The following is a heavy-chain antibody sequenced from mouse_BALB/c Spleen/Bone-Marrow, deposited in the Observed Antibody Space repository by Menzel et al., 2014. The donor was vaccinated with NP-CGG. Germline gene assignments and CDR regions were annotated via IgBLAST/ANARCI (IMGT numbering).Heavy chain of an antibody. CDR1: GFTFSDYY. V-gene: IGHV5-4*02. CDR2: ISDGGTYS. J-gene: IGHJ2*01. CDR3: ARDMGDY. Sequence: DVHLVESGGGLMKPGGSLKLSCAASGFTFSDYYMYWVHQTPEKRLEWVATISDGGTYSYYADSVKGRFTISRDNAKSNLYLQMNSLKSEDTAMYYCARDMGDYWGQGTTLTVSS. D-gene: IGHD1-1*02.